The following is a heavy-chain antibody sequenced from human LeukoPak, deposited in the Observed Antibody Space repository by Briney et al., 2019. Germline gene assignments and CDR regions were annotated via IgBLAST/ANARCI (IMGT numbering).Heavy chain of an antibody. CDR3: ARADSSGWYRGDY. CDR2: INPNSGGT. V-gene: IGHV1-2*02. J-gene: IGHJ4*02. D-gene: IGHD6-19*01. Sequence: ASLKVSCKASGYTFTGYYMHWVRQALGQGREWMGWINPNSGGTNYAQKFQGRVTMTRDTSISTAYMELSRLRSDDTAVYYCARADSSGWYRGDYWGQGTLVTVSS. CDR1: GYTFTGYY.